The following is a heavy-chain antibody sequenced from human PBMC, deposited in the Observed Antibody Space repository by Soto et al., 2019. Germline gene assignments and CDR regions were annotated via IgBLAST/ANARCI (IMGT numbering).Heavy chain of an antibody. V-gene: IGHV1-46*01. CDR2: INPSGGST. CDR3: ARERLGRAVDYYYYGMDV. Sequence: ASVKVSCKASGYTFTSYYMHWVRQAPGQGLEWMGIINPSGGSTGYAQKFQGRVTMTRDTSTSTVYMELSSLRSEDTAVYYCARERLGRAVDYYYYGMDVWGQGTTVTVSS. D-gene: IGHD7-27*01. J-gene: IGHJ6*02. CDR1: GYTFTSYY.